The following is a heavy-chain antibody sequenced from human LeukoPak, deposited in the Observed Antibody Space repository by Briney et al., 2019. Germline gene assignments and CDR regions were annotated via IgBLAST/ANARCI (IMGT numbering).Heavy chain of an antibody. D-gene: IGHD6-6*01. CDR1: GFTFSTHD. Sequence: PGGSLRPSCAASGFTFSTHDLNWVRQAPGKGLEWVSFISSRSSTIYYADSVKGRFTISRDNAKNSLYLQMNSLRAEDTALYYCARWPYSSSYYFDYWGQGTLVTVSS. V-gene: IGHV3-48*04. CDR2: ISSRSSTI. J-gene: IGHJ4*02. CDR3: ARWPYSSSYYFDY.